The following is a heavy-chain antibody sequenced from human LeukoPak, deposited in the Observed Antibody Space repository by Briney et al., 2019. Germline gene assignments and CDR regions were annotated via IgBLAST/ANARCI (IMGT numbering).Heavy chain of an antibody. CDR2: INHSGST. Sequence: SETLSLTCAVYGGSFSGYYWSWIRQPPGKGLEWIGEINHSGSTNYNPSLKSRVTISVDTSKNQFSLKLSSVTAADTAVYYCAKKYYYDSSGYRQGDAFDIWGQGTMVTVSS. V-gene: IGHV4-34*01. J-gene: IGHJ3*02. CDR3: AKKYYYDSSGYRQGDAFDI. D-gene: IGHD3-22*01. CDR1: GGSFSGYY.